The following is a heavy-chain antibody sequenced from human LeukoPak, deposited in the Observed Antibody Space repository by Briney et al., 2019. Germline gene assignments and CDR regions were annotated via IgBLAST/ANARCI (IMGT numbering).Heavy chain of an antibody. CDR2: ISSSSSYI. Sequence: GGSLRLSCAASGFTSSSYSMNWVRQAPGKGLEWVSSISSSSSYIYYADSVKGRFTISRDNAKNSLYLQMNSLRAEDTAVYYCARDIFGSGSSEYYYYYYGMDVWGQGTTVTVSS. J-gene: IGHJ6*02. V-gene: IGHV3-21*01. CDR1: GFTSSSYS. D-gene: IGHD3-10*01. CDR3: ARDIFGSGSSEYYYYYYGMDV.